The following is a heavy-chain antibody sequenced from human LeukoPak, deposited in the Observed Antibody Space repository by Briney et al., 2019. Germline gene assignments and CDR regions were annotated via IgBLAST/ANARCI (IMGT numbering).Heavy chain of an antibody. Sequence: GRSLRLACAATGLTFSNFPMHWVRQAPGKGLEWVAVISFDGNTKYYADSVKGRFAITRDNSKNTLFLQMNSLRTEDAAVYYCAREAIGTTKLDDAFDIWGQGTMVTVSS. CDR1: GLTFSNFP. CDR3: AREAIGTTKLDDAFDI. J-gene: IGHJ3*02. D-gene: IGHD1-1*01. V-gene: IGHV3-30*09. CDR2: ISFDGNTK.